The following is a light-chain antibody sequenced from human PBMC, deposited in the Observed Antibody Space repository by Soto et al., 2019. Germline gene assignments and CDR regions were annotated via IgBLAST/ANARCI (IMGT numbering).Light chain of an antibody. Sequence: DIQMTQSPSSLSASVGDRVTITCRASQGVRFDLGWYQQQPGKAPKRLIYATSSLLSGVPSRFSGGGSGTEFTLTISSLQPEDFATYSCLQYSSFPYTFGQGTKLEI. CDR3: LQYSSFPYT. V-gene: IGKV1-17*01. J-gene: IGKJ2*01. CDR1: QGVRFD. CDR2: ATS.